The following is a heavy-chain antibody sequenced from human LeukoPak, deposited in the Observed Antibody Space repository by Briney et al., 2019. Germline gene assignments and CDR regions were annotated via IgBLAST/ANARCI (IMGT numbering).Heavy chain of an antibody. CDR1: GFTVSSNY. J-gene: IGHJ6*02. CDR3: ARASVLRYFDWSGPYGMDV. D-gene: IGHD3-9*01. Sequence: GGSLRLSCAASGFTVSSNYMSWVRQAPGKGLEWVSVIYSGGSTYYADSVKGRFTVSRDNSKNTLYLQMNSLRAEDTAVYYCARASVLRYFDWSGPYGMDVWGQGTTVTVSS. V-gene: IGHV3-66*01. CDR2: IYSGGST.